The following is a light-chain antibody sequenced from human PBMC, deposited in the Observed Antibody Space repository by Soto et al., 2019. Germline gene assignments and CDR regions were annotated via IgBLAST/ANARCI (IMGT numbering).Light chain of an antibody. V-gene: IGLV2-18*02. J-gene: IGLJ1*01. CDR2: DVS. Sequence: QGVRARAPSVSRAPGAGGGISCTGTSSDVGSYNRVSWYQQPPGTAPKLMIFDVSNRPSGVPDRFSGSKSGNTASLTISGLQAEDEAYYYCSSYTTRSTYVFGTGTKVTVL. CDR1: SSDVGSYNR. CDR3: SSYTTRSTYV.